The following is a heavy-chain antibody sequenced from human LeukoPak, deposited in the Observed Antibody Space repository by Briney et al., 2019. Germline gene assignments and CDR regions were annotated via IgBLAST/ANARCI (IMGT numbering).Heavy chain of an antibody. CDR1: GYTFTGYY. CDR3: AREYYDSSGSHAFDI. J-gene: IGHJ3*02. CDR2: INPNSGGT. V-gene: IGHV1-2*02. Sequence: ASVKLSCKASGYTFTGYYMHWVRQAPGQGLEWMGWINPNSGGTNYAQKFQGRVTMTRDTSISTAYMELSRLRSDDTAVYDCAREYYDSSGSHAFDIWGEGQMVNVSS. D-gene: IGHD3-22*01.